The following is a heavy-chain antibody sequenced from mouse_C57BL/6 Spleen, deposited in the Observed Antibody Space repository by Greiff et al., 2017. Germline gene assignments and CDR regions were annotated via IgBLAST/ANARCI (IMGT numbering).Heavy chain of an antibody. V-gene: IGHV1-52*01. Sequence: QVQLQQPGAELVRPGSSVKLSCKASGYTFTSYWMHWVKQRPIQGLEWIGNIDPSDSETHYNQKFKDKATLTVDKSSSTAYMQLSSLTSEDSAVYYGARARATVVAKGFDYWGQGTTLTVSS. J-gene: IGHJ2*01. CDR1: GYTFTSYW. CDR3: ARARATVVAKGFDY. CDR2: IDPSDSET. D-gene: IGHD1-1*01.